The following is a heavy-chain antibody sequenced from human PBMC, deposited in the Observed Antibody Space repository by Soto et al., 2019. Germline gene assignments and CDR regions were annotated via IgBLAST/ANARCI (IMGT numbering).Heavy chain of an antibody. CDR2: INPNSGDT. V-gene: IGHV1-2*02. D-gene: IGHD3-22*01. J-gene: IGHJ4*02. CDR1: GYTFICHY. CDR3: ARARTNYYNTSDYDF. Sequence: GASVKVSCKAFGYTFICHYIHWGRQGPGQGLEWMGWINPNSGDTNYAQKFQGRVTMTRDTSISTAYTELSRLRFDDTAVYYCARARTNYYNTSDYDFWGQGTLVTVSS.